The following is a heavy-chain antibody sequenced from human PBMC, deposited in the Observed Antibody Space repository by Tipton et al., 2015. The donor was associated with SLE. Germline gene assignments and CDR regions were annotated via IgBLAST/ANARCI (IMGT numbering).Heavy chain of an antibody. J-gene: IGHJ3*02. D-gene: IGHD3-10*01. CDR2: IYYSGRT. Sequence: TLSLTCTVSGGSISSGGYYWSWIRQHPGKGLEWIGYIYYSGRTYYNPSPKSRVTISVDTSKNQFSLKLSSVTAADTAVYYCARGLLWGAFDIWGQGTMVTVSS. CDR1: GGSISSGGYY. V-gene: IGHV4-31*03. CDR3: ARGLLWGAFDI.